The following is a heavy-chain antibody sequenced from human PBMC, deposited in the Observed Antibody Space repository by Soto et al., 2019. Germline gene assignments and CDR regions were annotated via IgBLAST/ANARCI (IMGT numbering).Heavy chain of an antibody. Sequence: PSETLSLTCTVSGGSISSGGYYWSWIRQHPGKGLEWIGYIYYSGSTYYNPSLKSRVTISVDTSKNQFSLKLSSVTAADTAVYYCARGPPYYYDSSGPNNWFDPWGQGTLVTVSS. D-gene: IGHD3-22*01. CDR2: IYYSGST. J-gene: IGHJ5*02. V-gene: IGHV4-31*03. CDR1: GGSISSGGYY. CDR3: ARGPPYYYDSSGPNNWFDP.